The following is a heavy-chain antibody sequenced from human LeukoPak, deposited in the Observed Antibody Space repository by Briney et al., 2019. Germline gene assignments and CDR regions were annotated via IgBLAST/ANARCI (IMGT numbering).Heavy chain of an antibody. D-gene: IGHD2-2*01. Sequence: GASVKVSCKASGYTFTSYGINWVRQATGQGLKWMGWTNPNSGNTGYAQKFQGRVTMTRNTSISTAYMELSSLRSEDTAVYYCARGIKAYRGLYYYYGMDVWGQGTTVTVSS. CDR3: ARGIKAYRGLYYYYGMDV. V-gene: IGHV1-8*02. CDR1: GYTFTSYG. J-gene: IGHJ6*02. CDR2: TNPNSGNT.